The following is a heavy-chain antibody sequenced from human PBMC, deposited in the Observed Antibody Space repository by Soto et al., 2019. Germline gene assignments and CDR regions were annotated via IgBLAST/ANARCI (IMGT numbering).Heavy chain of an antibody. CDR1: GGSISSSSYY. J-gene: IGHJ6*02. CDR3: ATNYAYYYYYGMDV. CDR2: IYYSGST. D-gene: IGHD4-4*01. Sequence: SETLSLTCTVSGGSISSSSYYWGWIRQPPGKGLEWIGSIYYSGSTYYNPSLKSRVTISVDTSKNQSSLKLSSVTAADTAVYYCATNYAYYYYYGMDVWGQGTTVTVSS. V-gene: IGHV4-39*01.